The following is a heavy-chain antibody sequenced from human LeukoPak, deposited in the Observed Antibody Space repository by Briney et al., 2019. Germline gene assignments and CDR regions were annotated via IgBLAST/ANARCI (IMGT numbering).Heavy chain of an antibody. D-gene: IGHD3-22*01. CDR3: ARGRGLMIVEIH. Sequence: AGGSLRLSCAASGFTFSSYAMHWVRQAPGKGLEWVAVISYDGSNKYYADSVKGRFTISRDNSKNTLYLQMNSLRAEDTAVYYCARGRGLMIVEIHWGQGTLVTVSS. CDR2: ISYDGSNK. V-gene: IGHV3-30*04. CDR1: GFTFSSYA. J-gene: IGHJ4*02.